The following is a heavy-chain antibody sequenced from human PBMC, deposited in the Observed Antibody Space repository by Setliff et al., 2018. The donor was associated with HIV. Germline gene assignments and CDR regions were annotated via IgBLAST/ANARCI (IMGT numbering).Heavy chain of an antibody. Sequence: SETLSLTCTVSGGSISSSSYYWGWSRQPPGKGLEWIGNIYSGGTTYYNPSLKSRITMSIDTSKNQFSLKLNSVTAADTAVYFCARASRWGSIPFDYWGQGTLVTVSS. V-gene: IGHV4-39*07. D-gene: IGHD2-21*01. CDR3: ARASRWGSIPFDY. CDR2: IYSGGTT. J-gene: IGHJ4*02. CDR1: GGSISSSSYY.